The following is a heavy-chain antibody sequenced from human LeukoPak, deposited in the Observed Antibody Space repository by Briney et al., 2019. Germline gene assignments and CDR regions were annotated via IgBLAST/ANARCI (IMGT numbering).Heavy chain of an antibody. CDR3: ARVPGGYYDSSGYLDY. J-gene: IGHJ4*02. CDR2: INHSGCT. Sequence: SETLSLTCAVYGGSFSGYYWSWIRQPPGKGLEWIGEINHSGCTNYNPSLKSRVTISVDTSKNQFSLKLSSVTAADTAVYYCARVPGGYYDSSGYLDYWGQGTLVTVSS. CDR1: GGSFSGYY. D-gene: IGHD3-22*01. V-gene: IGHV4-34*01.